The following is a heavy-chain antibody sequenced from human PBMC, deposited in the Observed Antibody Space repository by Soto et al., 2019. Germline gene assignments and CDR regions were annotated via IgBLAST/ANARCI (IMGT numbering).Heavy chain of an antibody. Sequence: AASVKVSCKASGGTFSSCAISWVRQAPGQGLEWMGGIIPIFGTANYAQKFQGRVTITADESTSTAYMELSSLRSEDTAVYYCARVLTSITMGDAFDIWGQGTMVTVSS. V-gene: IGHV1-69*13. CDR1: GGTFSSCA. D-gene: IGHD3-10*01. CDR2: IIPIFGTA. J-gene: IGHJ3*02. CDR3: ARVLTSITMGDAFDI.